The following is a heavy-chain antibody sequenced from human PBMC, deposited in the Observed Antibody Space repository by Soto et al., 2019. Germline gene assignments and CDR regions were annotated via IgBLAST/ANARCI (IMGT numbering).Heavy chain of an antibody. D-gene: IGHD5-12*01. CDR1: GFSFTSPW. CDR3: ARDQGREILASAFDF. Sequence: EVQLVESGGGLVQPGESLRLSCAASGFSFTSPWMGGVRQAPGKGLEGVATIKRDGSASYYLGSVKGRFTISRDNANDSLFLEMTSLRAEDTAVYYCARDQGREILASAFDFWGQGTKVTVSS. V-gene: IGHV3-7*01. J-gene: IGHJ3*01. CDR2: IKRDGSAS.